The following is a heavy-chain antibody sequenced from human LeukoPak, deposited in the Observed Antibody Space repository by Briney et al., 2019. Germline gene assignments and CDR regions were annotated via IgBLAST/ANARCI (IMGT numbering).Heavy chain of an antibody. J-gene: IGHJ6*02. V-gene: IGHV3-23*01. CDR2: TTGSGGNT. Sequence: GGSLRLSCVASGFTFSSYAMTWVRQVPGKGLEWVSSTTGSGGNTFYADSVKGRFTISGDNSKNTLYLQMNSLRAEDTAVYYCASIKYGMDVWGQGTTVTVSS. CDR3: ASIKYGMDV. CDR1: GFTFSSYA.